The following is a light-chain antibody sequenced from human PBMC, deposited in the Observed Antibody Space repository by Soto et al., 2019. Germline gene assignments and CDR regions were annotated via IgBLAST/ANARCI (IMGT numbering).Light chain of an antibody. CDR2: GAL. V-gene: IGKV3-15*01. J-gene: IGKJ4*01. CDR1: QSISST. CDR3: QQSIKWPLT. Sequence: EIVMTQSPATLSVSPGERATLSCRASQSISSTLAWFQQKPGQPPRLLIYGALTRATGVSDRFSGSGSGTEFTLTISSLQSEDFAVYFCQQSIKWPLTFGGGTKVDIK.